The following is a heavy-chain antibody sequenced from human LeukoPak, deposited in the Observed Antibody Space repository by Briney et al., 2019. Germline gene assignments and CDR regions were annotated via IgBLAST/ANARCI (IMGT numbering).Heavy chain of an antibody. D-gene: IGHD2-21*01. CDR2: ISGSGGST. J-gene: IGHJ5*02. CDR1: GFTFSSYA. V-gene: IGHV3-23*01. Sequence: GGSLRLSCAASGFTFSSYAMSWVRQAPGKGLEWVSAISGSGGSTYYADSVKGRFTISRDNSKNTLYLQVNSLRAEDTAVYYCAKDGTVVVSLNWFDPWGQGTLVTVSS. CDR3: AKDGTVVVSLNWFDP.